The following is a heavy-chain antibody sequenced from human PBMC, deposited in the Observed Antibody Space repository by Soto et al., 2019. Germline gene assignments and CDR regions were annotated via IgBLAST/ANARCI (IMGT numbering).Heavy chain of an antibody. CDR3: AKERELAASFDGMDV. D-gene: IGHD1-26*01. CDR1: TFTFSTYG. Sequence: QVEMVESGGGVVKPGRSLRLSCSASTFTFSTYGMHWVRQAPGKGLEWVAVISYDGSNKYYADSVKGRFIISRDNSQETLFLQMNSLRDDDTAVYYCAKERELAASFDGMDVWGEGTTVAVS. J-gene: IGHJ6*02. V-gene: IGHV3-30*18. CDR2: ISYDGSNK.